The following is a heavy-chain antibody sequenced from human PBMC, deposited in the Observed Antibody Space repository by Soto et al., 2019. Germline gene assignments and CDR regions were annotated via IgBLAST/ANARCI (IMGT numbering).Heavy chain of an antibody. CDR2: ISPYNGNT. Sequence: QVQMVQSGAEVKKPGASVKVSCKASGYTFTNYGISWVRQAPGQGLEWMGWISPYNGNTNYAQKLQGRVTMTRGTSTSTAYMELMSLRSDDTAVYYCARHVVAGTEWFDPWGQGTLVTVSS. CDR3: ARHVVAGTEWFDP. D-gene: IGHD6-19*01. V-gene: IGHV1-18*01. CDR1: GYTFTNYG. J-gene: IGHJ5*02.